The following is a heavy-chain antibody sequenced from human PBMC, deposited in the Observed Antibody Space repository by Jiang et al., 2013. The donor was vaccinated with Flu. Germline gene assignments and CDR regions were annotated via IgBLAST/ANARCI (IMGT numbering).Heavy chain of an antibody. CDR3: SSRRHGYNWYYYGMDV. CDR2: IRSKTDGGTT. CDR1: RFTFSNAW. V-gene: IGHV3-15*01. J-gene: IGHJ6*02. Sequence: SRFTFSNAWVSWVRQSPGKGLEWVGHIRSKTDGGTTDYAAPVKGRFNISRDDSKNTLYLQMNSLKTEDTAVYYCSSRRHGYNWYYYGMDVWGQGTTVTVSS. D-gene: IGHD5-24*01.